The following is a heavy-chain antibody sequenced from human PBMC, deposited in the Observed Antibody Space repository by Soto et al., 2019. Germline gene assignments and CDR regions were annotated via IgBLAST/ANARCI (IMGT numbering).Heavy chain of an antibody. D-gene: IGHD6-19*01. CDR3: ARAGPVSGNHAFDI. CDR2: IIPIFGAP. V-gene: IGHV1-69*06. J-gene: IGHJ3*02. Sequence: QVQLVQSGAEVKKPGSSVKVSCKASGGSFSSYAISWVRQAPVQGLEWMGGIIPIFGAPTYAQKFQGRVTIIADKSTSTAYMELSSLRSEDTALYYCARAGPVSGNHAFDIWGQGTLGTVSS. CDR1: GGSFSSYA.